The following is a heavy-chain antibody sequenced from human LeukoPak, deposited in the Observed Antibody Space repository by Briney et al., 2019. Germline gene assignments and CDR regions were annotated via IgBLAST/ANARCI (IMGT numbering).Heavy chain of an antibody. J-gene: IGHJ4*02. CDR2: INPSGGST. V-gene: IGHV1-46*01. CDR1: GYTFTSYY. D-gene: IGHD5-12*01. Sequence: ASVKVSCKASGYTFTSYYMHWVRQAPGQGLEWMGIINPSGGSTSYAQKFQGRVTMTRDTSTSTVYMELSSLRAEDTAVYYCAIAVAYSGYELPPHDYWGQGTLVTVSS. CDR3: AIAVAYSGYELPPHDY.